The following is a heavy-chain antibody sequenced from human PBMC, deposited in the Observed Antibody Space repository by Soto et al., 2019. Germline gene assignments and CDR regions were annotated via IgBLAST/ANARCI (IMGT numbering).Heavy chain of an antibody. V-gene: IGHV1-69*13. CDR3: DIPGRVAATLNAFDI. CDR1: GGTFSSYA. CDR2: IIPIFGTA. D-gene: IGHD2-15*01. J-gene: IGHJ3*02. Sequence: SVNVSCKASGGTFSSYAISWVRQAPGQGLEWMGGIIPIFGTANYAQKFQGRVTITADESTSTAYMELSSLRSEDTAVYYCDIPGRVAATLNAFDIWGQGTMVTVSS.